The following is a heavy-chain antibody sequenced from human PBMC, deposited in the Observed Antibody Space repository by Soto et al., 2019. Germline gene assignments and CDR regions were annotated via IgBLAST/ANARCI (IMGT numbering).Heavy chain of an antibody. V-gene: IGHV3-53*01. D-gene: IGHD4-4*01. J-gene: IGHJ3*02. Sequence: DVQLVESGGGLIQPGGSLRLSCAGSGFTVSGKKYLAWVRQAPGKGLEWVSALYDVDGTFYADSVKGRFTTSGDSSRTIVYLQMNSLRPDDTAVYYCATWHLQEHAYDIWGQGTAVTVSS. CDR3: ATWHLQEHAYDI. CDR1: GFTVSGKKY. CDR2: LYDVDGT.